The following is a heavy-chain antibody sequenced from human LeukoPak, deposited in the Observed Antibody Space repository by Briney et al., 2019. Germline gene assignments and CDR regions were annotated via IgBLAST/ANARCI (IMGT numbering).Heavy chain of an antibody. J-gene: IGHJ4*02. CDR2: IYAGDSDT. CDR1: GYSFTNYW. D-gene: IGHD2/OR15-2a*01. CDR3: ARAGYSNRWDGVDY. V-gene: IGHV5-51*01. Sequence: GESLKISCKGSGYSFTNYWIGWVRQMPGKGLEWVGIIYAGDSDTRYSPSFQGQVTISVDKSINTAYLQWSSLKASDSAMYYCARAGYSNRWDGVDYWGQGTLVTVSS.